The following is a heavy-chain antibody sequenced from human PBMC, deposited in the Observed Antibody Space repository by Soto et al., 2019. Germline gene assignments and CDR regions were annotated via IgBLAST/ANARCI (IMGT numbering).Heavy chain of an antibody. CDR1: GASIRSVGYY. J-gene: IGHJ5*02. V-gene: IGHV4-31*03. Sequence: PSETMSLTCTVSGASIRSVGYYWSWIRQDPGKGLEWLGYIYDNGTTYYNPSLKSRVSISRDTSKNQFSLKMTSLTAADTAIYYCASGQVGATTWFDPWGQGTKVTVSS. CDR2: IYDNGTT. CDR3: ASGQVGATTWFDP. D-gene: IGHD1-26*01.